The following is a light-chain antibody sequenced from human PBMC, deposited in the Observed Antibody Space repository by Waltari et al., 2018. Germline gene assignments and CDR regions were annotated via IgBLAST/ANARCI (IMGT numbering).Light chain of an antibody. J-gene: IGKJ2*01. CDR3: QQYHSYSPYT. Sequence: DIQMTQSPSLLSASVGDRVTITCRASQTISIYLAWYQQKPGKAPNLLIYKASTLESGVPSRFSGSGSGTEFTLTISSLQPDDFATYYCQQYHSYSPYTFGQGTTLDIK. V-gene: IGKV1-5*03. CDR2: KAS. CDR1: QTISIY.